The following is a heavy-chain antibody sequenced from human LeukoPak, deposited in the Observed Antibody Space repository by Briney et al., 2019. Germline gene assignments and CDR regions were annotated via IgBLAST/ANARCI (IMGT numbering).Heavy chain of an antibody. D-gene: IGHD3-22*01. J-gene: IGHJ4*02. CDR1: GGTFSSYA. Sequence: SVKVSCKASGGTFSSYAISWVRQAPGQGLEWMGGIILIFGTANYAQKFQGRVTITADKSTSTAYMELSSLRSEDTAVYYCAAYYDSSGYRPPGDYWGQGTLVTVSS. CDR2: IILIFGTA. V-gene: IGHV1-69*06. CDR3: AAYYDSSGYRPPGDY.